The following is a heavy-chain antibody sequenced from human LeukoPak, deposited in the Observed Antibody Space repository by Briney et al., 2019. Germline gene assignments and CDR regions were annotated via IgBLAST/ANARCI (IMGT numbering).Heavy chain of an antibody. Sequence: GGSLRRSCAASGFSLSNYEMNWVRQAPGRGLEWVSYITSAANIKNYADSVKGRFTVSRDNARNSLYLEMNSLTAEDTGLYYCARETGLDALDIWGERTAVTVSP. CDR1: GFSLSNYE. CDR3: ARETGLDALDI. J-gene: IGHJ3*02. V-gene: IGHV3-48*03. CDR2: ITSAANIK. D-gene: IGHD3-10*01.